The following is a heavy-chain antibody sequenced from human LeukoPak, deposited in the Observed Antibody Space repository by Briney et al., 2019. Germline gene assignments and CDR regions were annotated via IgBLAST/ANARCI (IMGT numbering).Heavy chain of an antibody. V-gene: IGHV3-66*01. CDR3: AQAPITTLRGGDY. D-gene: IGHD2-2*02. CDR1: GFTVSSNY. Sequence: PGGSLRLSCAASGFTVSSNYMSWVRQAPGKGLEWVSVIYSGGSTYYADSVKGRFTISRDNSKNTLYLQMNSLRAEDTAVYYCAQAPITTLRGGDYWGQGTLVTVSS. CDR2: IYSGGST. J-gene: IGHJ4*02.